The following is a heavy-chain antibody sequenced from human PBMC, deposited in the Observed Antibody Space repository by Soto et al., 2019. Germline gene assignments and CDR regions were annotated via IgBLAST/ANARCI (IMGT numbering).Heavy chain of an antibody. D-gene: IGHD2-2*01. Sequence: QVQLQESGPGLVKPSGTLSLTCAVSGGSISSNNWWSWVRQAPGPGLEWIGDIFHSGSTNYNPSLKGRVTISVYKSKTQLSLKLRSVTAADTAMYYCARLFCSSSSCLTPSWFDPWGQGTLVTVSS. CDR2: IFHSGST. CDR1: GGSISSNNW. CDR3: ARLFCSSSSCLTPSWFDP. J-gene: IGHJ5*02. V-gene: IGHV4-4*02.